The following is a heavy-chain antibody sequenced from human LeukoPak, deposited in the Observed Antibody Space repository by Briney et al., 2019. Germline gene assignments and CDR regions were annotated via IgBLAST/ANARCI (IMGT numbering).Heavy chain of an antibody. J-gene: IGHJ3*02. V-gene: IGHV4-39*01. CDR2: IYYSGST. CDR1: GDSISSSSFY. D-gene: IGHD2-2*02. Sequence: PSETLSLTCTVSGDSISSSSFYWGWIRQPPGKGLEWIGSIYYSGSTYYDPSLKSRVTISVDTSKNQFSLKLSSVTAADTAVYYCARGHLKWYCSSTSCYTGGIRAFDIWGQGTMVTVSS. CDR3: ARGHLKWYCSSTSCYTGGIRAFDI.